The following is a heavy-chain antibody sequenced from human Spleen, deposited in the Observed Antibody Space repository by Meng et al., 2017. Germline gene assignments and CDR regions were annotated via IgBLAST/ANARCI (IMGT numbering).Heavy chain of an antibody. CDR1: GGSFSGYY. D-gene: IGHD3-22*01. CDR2: IYYSGST. V-gene: IGHV4-59*01. J-gene: IGHJ4*02. CDR3: ARGLNYYDSSGYYY. Sequence: SETLSLTCAVYGGSFSGYYWSWIRQPPGKGLEWIGYIYYSGSTNYNPSLKSRVTISVDTSKNQFSLKLSSVTAADTAVYYCARGLNYYDSSGYYYWGQGTLVTVSS.